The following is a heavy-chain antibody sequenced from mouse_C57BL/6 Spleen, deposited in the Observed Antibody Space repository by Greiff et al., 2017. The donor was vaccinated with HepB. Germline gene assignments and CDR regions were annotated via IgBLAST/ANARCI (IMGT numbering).Heavy chain of an antibody. J-gene: IGHJ1*03. D-gene: IGHD2-5*01. V-gene: IGHV1-69*01. CDR1: GYTFTSYW. CDR2: IDPSDSYT. Sequence: QVQLQQPGAELVMPGASVKLCCKASGYTFTSYWMHWVKQRPGQGLEWIGEIDPSDSYTNYNQKFKGKSTLTVDKSSSTAYMQLSSLTSEDSAVYYCARNSNYWYFDVWGTGTTVTVSS. CDR3: ARNSNYWYFDV.